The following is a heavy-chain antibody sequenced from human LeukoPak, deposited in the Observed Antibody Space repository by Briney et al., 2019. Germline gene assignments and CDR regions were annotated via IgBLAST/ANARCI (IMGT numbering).Heavy chain of an antibody. V-gene: IGHV1-2*02. CDR2: INPNSGGT. J-gene: IGHJ6*03. D-gene: IGHD5-18*01. CDR3: ATFGGAMVEYYYYYMDV. CDR1: GYTFTGYY. Sequence: ASVKVSCKASGYTFTGYYMHWVRQAPGQGLEWMGWINPNSGGTNYAQKFQGRVTMTRDTSISTAYMELSRLRSDDTAVYYCATFGGAMVEYYYYYMDVWGKGTTVTVSS.